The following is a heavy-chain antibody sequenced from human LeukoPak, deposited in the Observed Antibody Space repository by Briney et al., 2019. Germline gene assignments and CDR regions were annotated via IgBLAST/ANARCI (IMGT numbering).Heavy chain of an antibody. Sequence: GRSLRLSCAASGFTFSNYAMHWVRQAPGKGLEWVAVISYDGSNKFYADSVKGRFTISRDNSKNTLHLQMNSLRAEDTAVYYCARSLATSYYYMDVWSKGTTVTVSS. CDR3: ARSLATSYYYMDV. CDR1: GFTFSNYA. CDR2: ISYDGSNK. D-gene: IGHD5-12*01. V-gene: IGHV3-30*04. J-gene: IGHJ6*03.